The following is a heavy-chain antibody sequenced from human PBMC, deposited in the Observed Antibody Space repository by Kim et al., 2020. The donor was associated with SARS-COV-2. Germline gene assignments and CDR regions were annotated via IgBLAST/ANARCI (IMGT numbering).Heavy chain of an antibody. CDR3: ARVKDLTLDI. J-gene: IGHJ3*02. D-gene: IGHD2-21*02. Sequence: GETNQGQKFKGRVIITTDTSTNTAYMELRSLRSDDTALYYCARVKDLTLDIWGQGAMVTVSS. V-gene: IGHV1-18*01. CDR2: GET.